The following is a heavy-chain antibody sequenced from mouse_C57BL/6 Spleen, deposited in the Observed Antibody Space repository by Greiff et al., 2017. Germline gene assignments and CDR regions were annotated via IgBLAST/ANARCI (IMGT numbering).Heavy chain of an antibody. V-gene: IGHV1-58*01. CDR3: ARVYYGNYGGYVDV. CDR1: GYTFTSYG. CDR2: IYIGNGYT. J-gene: IGHJ1*03. Sequence: VQLQQSGAELVRPGSSVKMSCKTSGYTFTSYGLNWVKQRPGQGLEWIGYIYIGNGYTEYNERFKGKATLTSDTSSSTAYMQLSSLTSEDSAIYFCARVYYGNYGGYVDVWGTGTTVTVSS. D-gene: IGHD2-1*01.